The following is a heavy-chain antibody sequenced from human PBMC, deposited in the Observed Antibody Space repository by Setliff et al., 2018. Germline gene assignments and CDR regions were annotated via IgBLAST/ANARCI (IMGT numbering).Heavy chain of an antibody. D-gene: IGHD6-25*01. CDR1: GYTFTNYG. J-gene: IGHJ4*02. CDR3: ARADYSSGLHYFDC. CDR2: IGAYNGNT. Sequence: GASVKVSCKASGYTFTNYGVTWVRQAPGQGLEWMGWIGAYNGNTYNAHKFQGRVTMTSDTFTNTGYMELRSLRSDDTAFYYCARADYSSGLHYFDCWGQGTLVTVSS. V-gene: IGHV1-18*01.